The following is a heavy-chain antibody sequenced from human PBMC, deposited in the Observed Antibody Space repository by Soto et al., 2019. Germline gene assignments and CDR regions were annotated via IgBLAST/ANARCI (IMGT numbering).Heavy chain of an antibody. J-gene: IGHJ5*02. CDR1: GGSFSGYY. D-gene: IGHD2-8*01. V-gene: IGHV4-34*01. Sequence: QVQLQQWGAGLLKPSETLSLTCAVYGGSFSGYYWSWIRQPPGKGLEWIGEINHSGSTNYNPSLKSRVTISVDTSKNQFSLKLSSVTAADTAVYYCARGGHIVLMVYARGNWFDPWGQGTLVTVSS. CDR3: ARGGHIVLMVYARGNWFDP. CDR2: INHSGST.